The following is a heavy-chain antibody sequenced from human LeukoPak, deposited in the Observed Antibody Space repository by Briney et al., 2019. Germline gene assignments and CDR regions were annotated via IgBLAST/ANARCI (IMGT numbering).Heavy chain of an antibody. V-gene: IGHV4-30-4*08. CDR2: IYYSGST. CDR1: GGSISSGDYY. CDR3: ARDPLTIRGSYFDL. Sequence: SETLSLTCTVSGGSISSGDYYWSWIRQPPGKGLKWIGYIYYSGSTYYNPSLKSRVTISVDTSKNQFSLKLSPVTAADTAVYYCARDPLTIRGSYFDLWGRGTLVTVSS. J-gene: IGHJ2*01. D-gene: IGHD3-3*02.